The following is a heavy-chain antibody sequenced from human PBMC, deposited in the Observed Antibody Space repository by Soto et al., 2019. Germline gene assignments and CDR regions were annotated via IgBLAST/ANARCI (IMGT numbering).Heavy chain of an antibody. CDR1: GGSFSGYY. D-gene: IGHD1-7*01. Sequence: ETLSLTCAVYGGSFSGYYWSWIRQPPGKGLEWIGEINHSGSTNYNPSLKSRVTISVDTSKNQFSLKLSSVTAADTAVYYCARAHNWNYGWFDPWGQGTLVTVSS. J-gene: IGHJ5*02. CDR3: ARAHNWNYGWFDP. CDR2: INHSGST. V-gene: IGHV4-34*01.